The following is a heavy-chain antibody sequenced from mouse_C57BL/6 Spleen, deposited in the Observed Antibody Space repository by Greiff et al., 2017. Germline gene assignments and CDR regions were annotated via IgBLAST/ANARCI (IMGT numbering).Heavy chain of an antibody. Sequence: QVKLQQSGAELMKPGASVKLSCKATGYTFTGYWIEWVKQRPGHGLEWIGDISPGSGSNNYNDKFTGKATFTADTSSNTAHMQLSSRKTEDSAIYYFANGNPFYAMDYWGHGTSGTVSS. J-gene: IGHJ4*01. V-gene: IGHV1-9*01. CDR1: GYTFTGYW. D-gene: IGHD2-1*01. CDR3: ANGNPFYAMDY. CDR2: ISPGSGSN.